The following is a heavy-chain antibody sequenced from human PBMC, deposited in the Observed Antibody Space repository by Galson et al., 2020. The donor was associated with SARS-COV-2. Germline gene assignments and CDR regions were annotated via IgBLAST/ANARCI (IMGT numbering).Heavy chain of an antibody. CDR1: GYSISSGYY. CDR2: IYHSGST. CDR3: ERETPRDLDYVWGSYLDYGMDV. V-gene: IGHV4-38-2*02. J-gene: IGHJ6*02. D-gene: IGHD3-16*02. Sequence: ASETLSLTCTVSGYSISSGYYWGWIRQPPGKGLEWIGSIYHSGSTYYNPSPKSRVPISVDTSKNQFSLKLSTVTAADTAVYYCERETPRDLDYVWGSYLDYGMDVWGQGTTVTVSS.